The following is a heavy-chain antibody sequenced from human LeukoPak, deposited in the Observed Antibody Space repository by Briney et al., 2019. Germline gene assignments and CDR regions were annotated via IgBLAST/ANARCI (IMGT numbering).Heavy chain of an antibody. J-gene: IGHJ5*02. D-gene: IGHD6-25*01. V-gene: IGHV3-23*01. CDR3: AKDQYSSGNWFDP. CDR1: GFTFSSHA. Sequence: GGSLRLSRAASGFTFSSHAMSWVRQAPGKGLEWVSGISGSGGSTYYADSVKGRFTISRDNSKNTLYLQMNSLRAEDTAVYYCAKDQYSSGNWFDPWGQGTLVTVSS. CDR2: ISGSGGST.